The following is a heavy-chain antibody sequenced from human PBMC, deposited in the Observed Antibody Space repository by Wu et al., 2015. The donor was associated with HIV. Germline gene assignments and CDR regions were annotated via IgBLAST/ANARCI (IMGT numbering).Heavy chain of an antibody. Sequence: QVQLVQSGAEVKKPGASVKVSCKASGYTFTSYGISWVRQAPGQGLEWMGWISAYNGNTNYAQKLQGRVTMTTDTSTSTAYMELRSLRSDDTAVYYCARDQMSRAAAGYGYYYYMDVWGKRDHGHRLL. V-gene: IGHV1-18*01. CDR1: GYTFTSYG. D-gene: IGHD6-13*01. CDR2: ISAYNGNT. CDR3: ARDQMSRAAAGYGYYYYMDV. J-gene: IGHJ6*03.